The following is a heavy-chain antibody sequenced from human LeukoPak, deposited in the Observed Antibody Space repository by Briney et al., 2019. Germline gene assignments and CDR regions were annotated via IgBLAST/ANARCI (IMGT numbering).Heavy chain of an antibody. V-gene: IGHV3-48*01. D-gene: IGHD3-3*01. Sequence: PGGSLRLSCAASGFTFSSYSMNWARQAPGKGLEWVSYISSSSSTIYYADSVKGRFTISRDNAKNSLYLQMNSLRAEDTAVYYCASLKYYDFWSGPYGMDVWGQGTTVTVSS. CDR1: GFTFSSYS. J-gene: IGHJ6*02. CDR3: ASLKYYDFWSGPYGMDV. CDR2: ISSSSSTI.